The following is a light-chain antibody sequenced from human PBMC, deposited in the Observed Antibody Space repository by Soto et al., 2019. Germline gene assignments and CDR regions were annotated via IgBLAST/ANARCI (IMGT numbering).Light chain of an antibody. V-gene: IGKV3-15*01. Sequence: EIVMTQSPATLSVSPGERATLSCRASQSVTNNLAWYQQKPGQAPRLLIYGASSRATGIPARFSGSGSGTEFTLTISGLQSEDFAVYYCQQHHNWPSTFGQGTKVDFK. J-gene: IGKJ1*01. CDR2: GAS. CDR1: QSVTNN. CDR3: QQHHNWPST.